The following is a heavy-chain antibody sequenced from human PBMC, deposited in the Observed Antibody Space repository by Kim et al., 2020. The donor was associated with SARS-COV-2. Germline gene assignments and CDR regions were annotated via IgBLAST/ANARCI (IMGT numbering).Heavy chain of an antibody. CDR3: ARGNYYGSGSYYSLGFYYYYGMDV. CDR1: GYTFTSYD. V-gene: IGHV1-8*01. D-gene: IGHD3-10*01. J-gene: IGHJ6*02. Sequence: ASVKVSCKASGYTFTSYDINWVRQATGQGLEWMGWMNPNSGNTGYAQKFQGRVTMTRNTSISTAYMELSSLRSEDTAVYYCARGNYYGSGSYYSLGFYYYYGMDVWGQGTTVTVSS. CDR2: MNPNSGNT.